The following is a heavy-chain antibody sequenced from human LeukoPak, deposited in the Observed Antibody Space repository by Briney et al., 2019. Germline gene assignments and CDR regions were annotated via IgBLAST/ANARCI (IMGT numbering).Heavy chain of an antibody. J-gene: IGHJ4*02. V-gene: IGHV4-59*01. D-gene: IGHD3-10*01. CDR2: IYYSGNT. Sequence: SETLSLTCTVSGXSIRSYYWNWIRQPPGKGLEWIVYIYYSGNTNYNPSLKSRVTISVDTSKTQFSLKLSSVTAADTAVYYCATDNSYGSGSYYTWGQGTLVTVSS. CDR3: ATDNSYGSGSYYT. CDR1: GXSIRSYY.